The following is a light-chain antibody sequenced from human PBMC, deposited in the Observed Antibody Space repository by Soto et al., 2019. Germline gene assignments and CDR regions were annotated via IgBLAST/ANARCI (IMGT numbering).Light chain of an antibody. J-gene: IGKJ5*01. Sequence: EIVLTQSPVTLSLSPGERATLSCSASQSVRTYLAWYQVKPGQAPRLLIYDASSRASGVPARFSGSGSGPDFTLTISSLEPEDFALYYCQQRNSWPPITFGQGTRLEIK. CDR1: QSVRTY. CDR3: QQRNSWPPIT. CDR2: DAS. V-gene: IGKV3-11*01.